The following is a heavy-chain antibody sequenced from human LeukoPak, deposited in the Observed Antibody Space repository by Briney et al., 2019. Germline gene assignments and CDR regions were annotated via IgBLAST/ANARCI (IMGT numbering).Heavy chain of an antibody. D-gene: IGHD3-22*01. CDR2: IGSSGSPT. CDR3: ARRPYSDTSGRLSDV. Sequence: TGGSLRLSCAASGFTVSSNYMSWVRQAPGKGLEWISYIGSSGSPTHYADSVGGRFTISRDNAKNSLYLQMNSLRDEDTAVYFCARRPYSDTSGRLSDVWGQGTTVTVSS. J-gene: IGHJ6*02. V-gene: IGHV3-48*02. CDR1: GFTVSSNY.